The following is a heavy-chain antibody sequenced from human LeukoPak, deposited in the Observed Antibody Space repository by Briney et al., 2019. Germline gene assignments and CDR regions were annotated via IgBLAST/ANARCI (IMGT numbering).Heavy chain of an antibody. D-gene: IGHD5-12*01. Sequence: PGGSLRLSCAASGFTFSSYVMSWVRQAPGKGLEWVSAISTSGDNTHYADSVKGQFSISRDNSKNTLYLQMNSLRVEDTAVYYCASGHGYNYGTFEYWGQGTLVTVSS. V-gene: IGHV3-23*01. CDR2: ISTSGDNT. CDR1: GFTFSSYV. J-gene: IGHJ4*02. CDR3: ASGHGYNYGTFEY.